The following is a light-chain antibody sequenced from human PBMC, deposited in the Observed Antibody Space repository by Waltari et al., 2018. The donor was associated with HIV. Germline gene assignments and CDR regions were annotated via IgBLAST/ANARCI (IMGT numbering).Light chain of an antibody. CDR1: NIGSKG. CDR2: DDS. CDR3: QVWESRIEHMV. V-gene: IGLV3-21*02. Sequence: SYVLTQPPSVSVAPGQTARITCSGNNIGSKGVHWYQHKPGQAPVLVVHDDSDRPSGIPDQFSGSKSGSTATLSISGAEVGDEADYYCQVWESRIEHMVFGGGTKLTAL. J-gene: IGLJ2*01.